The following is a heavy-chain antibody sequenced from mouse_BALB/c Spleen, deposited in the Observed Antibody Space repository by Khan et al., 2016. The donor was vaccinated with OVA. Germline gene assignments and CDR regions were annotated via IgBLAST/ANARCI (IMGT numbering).Heavy chain of an antibody. Sequence: EVQVVESGGGLVQPGGSLKLSCAASGFTFSSYGMSWVRQIPDKRLELVATINSNGGSTYYPDSVKGRFTISRDNAKNTLYLQMSSLKSEDTAMYYCARMARTINWGQGTTLTVSS. V-gene: IGHV5-6-3*01. J-gene: IGHJ2*01. CDR3: ARMARTIN. CDR1: GFTFSSYG. CDR2: INSNGGST.